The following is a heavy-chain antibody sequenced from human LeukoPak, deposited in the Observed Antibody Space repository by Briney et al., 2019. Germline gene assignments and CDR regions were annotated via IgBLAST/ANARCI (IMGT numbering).Heavy chain of an antibody. D-gene: IGHD3-9*01. J-gene: IGHJ4*02. CDR1: GGTFSSYA. Sequence: GASVKVSCKASGGTFSSYAISWVRQAPGQGLEWMGGIIPIFGTANYAQKFQGRVTITADESTSTAYMELSSLRSDDTAVYYCARAVGILTGYYHDYWGQGTLVTVSS. CDR2: IIPIFGTA. CDR3: ARAVGILTGYYHDY. V-gene: IGHV1-69*13.